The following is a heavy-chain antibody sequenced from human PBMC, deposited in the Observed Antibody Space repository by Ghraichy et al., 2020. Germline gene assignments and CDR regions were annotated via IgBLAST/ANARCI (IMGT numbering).Heavy chain of an antibody. V-gene: IGHV3-21*01. J-gene: IGHJ4*02. CDR2: ISSSSSYI. Sequence: GGSLRLSCAASGFTFSSYSMNWVRQAPGKGLEWVSSISSSSSYIYYVDSVKGRFTISRDNAKNSLYLQMNSLRAEDTAVYYCARDYGEWEPFDFDYWGQGTLVTVSS. CDR3: ARDYGEWEPFDFDY. CDR1: GFTFSSYS. D-gene: IGHD1-26*01.